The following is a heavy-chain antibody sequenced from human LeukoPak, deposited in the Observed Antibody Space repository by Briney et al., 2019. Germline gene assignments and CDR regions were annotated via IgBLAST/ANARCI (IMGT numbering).Heavy chain of an antibody. CDR1: GYTFTAYY. J-gene: IGHJ4*02. CDR2: INPNSGGT. V-gene: IGHV1-2*02. Sequence: ASETVSCKASGYTFTAYYMHWVRQAPGQGLEWLGWINPNSGGTNYAQKFQGRVTMTRDTSITTAYMELSRLSSDDTAVYYCASSVSSRSAIIDYWGQGTLVTVSS. D-gene: IGHD6-13*01. CDR3: ASSVSSRSAIIDY.